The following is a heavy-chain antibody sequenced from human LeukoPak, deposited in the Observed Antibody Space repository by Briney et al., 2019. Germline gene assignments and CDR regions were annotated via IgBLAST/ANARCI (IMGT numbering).Heavy chain of an antibody. V-gene: IGHV1-69*05. Sequence: SVKVSCKASGGTFSSYAISWVRQAPGQGLEWMGRIIPIFGTANYAQKFQGRVTITTDESTSTAYMELSSLRSEDTAVYYCARASQEMATTTSFDYWGQGTLVTVSS. CDR3: ARASQEMATTTSFDY. D-gene: IGHD5-24*01. J-gene: IGHJ4*02. CDR2: IIPIFGTA. CDR1: GGTFSSYA.